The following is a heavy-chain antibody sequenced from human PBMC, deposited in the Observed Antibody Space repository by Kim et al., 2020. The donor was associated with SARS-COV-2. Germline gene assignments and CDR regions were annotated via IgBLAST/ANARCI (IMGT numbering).Heavy chain of an antibody. D-gene: IGHD6-19*01. V-gene: IGHV3-66*01. Sequence: GGSLRLSCAASGFTVSSNYMSWVRQAPGKGLEWVSVIYSGGSTYYADSVKGRFTISRDNSKNTLYLQMNSLRAEDTAVYYCARILVAVAGTVDYWGQGTLVTVSS. CDR3: ARILVAVAGTVDY. CDR1: GFTVSSNY. CDR2: IYSGGST. J-gene: IGHJ4*02.